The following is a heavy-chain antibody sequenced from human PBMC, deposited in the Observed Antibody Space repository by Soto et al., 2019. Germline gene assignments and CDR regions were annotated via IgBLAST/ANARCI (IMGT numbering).Heavy chain of an antibody. Sequence: QVQLVESGGGVVQPGRSLRLSCAASGFTFSSYAMHWFRQAPDKGLEWVAVISYDGSNKYFADSVKGRFTISRDNSENTLYLQMNSLRAEDTAVYYCARQWVYWGQGTLVTVSS. D-gene: IGHD1-26*01. CDR1: GFTFSSYA. CDR2: ISYDGSNK. J-gene: IGHJ4*02. CDR3: ARQWVY. V-gene: IGHV3-30-3*01.